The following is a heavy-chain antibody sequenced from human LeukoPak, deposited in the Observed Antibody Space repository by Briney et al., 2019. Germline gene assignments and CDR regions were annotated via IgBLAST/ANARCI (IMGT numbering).Heavy chain of an antibody. CDR3: AADGTD. J-gene: IGHJ4*02. CDR2: IIPIFGTA. Sequence: SSVKVSCKASGGTFSSYAISWVRQAPGQGLEWMGGIIPIFGTAKYIEKFQGRITITTDESTTTAYMELTSLRSEDTAVYYCAADGTDWGQGTLVTVFS. CDR1: GGTFSSYA. V-gene: IGHV1-69*05.